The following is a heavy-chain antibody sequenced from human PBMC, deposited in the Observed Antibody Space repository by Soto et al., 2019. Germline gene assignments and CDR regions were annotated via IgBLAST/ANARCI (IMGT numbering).Heavy chain of an antibody. D-gene: IGHD3-22*01. CDR3: ARPDDSSGYYYFDY. CDR2: IWYDGSNK. CDR1: GFTFSSYG. V-gene: IGHV3-33*01. Sequence: GGSLRLSCAASGFTFSSYGMHWVRQAPGKGLEWVAVIWYDGSNKYYADSVKGRFTISRDNSKNTLYLQMNSLRAEDTAVYYCARPDDSSGYYYFDYWGQGTLVTVSS. J-gene: IGHJ4*02.